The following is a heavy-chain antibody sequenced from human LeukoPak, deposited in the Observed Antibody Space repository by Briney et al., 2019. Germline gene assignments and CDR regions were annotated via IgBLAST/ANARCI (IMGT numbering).Heavy chain of an antibody. D-gene: IGHD1-26*01. V-gene: IGHV3-21*01. CDR2: ISSSSSYI. J-gene: IGHJ4*02. Sequence: GGSLRLSCAASGFTVSSNHMNWVRQAPGKGLEWVSSISSSSSYIYYADSVKGRFTISRDNAKNSLYLQMDSLRADDTAVYYCASGSYSKFDYWGQGTLVTVSS. CDR3: ASGSYSKFDY. CDR1: GFTVSSNH.